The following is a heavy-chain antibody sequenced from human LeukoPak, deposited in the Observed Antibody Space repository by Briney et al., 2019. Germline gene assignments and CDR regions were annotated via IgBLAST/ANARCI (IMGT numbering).Heavy chain of an antibody. CDR1: GFTVSSNY. CDR2: IYSGGGT. J-gene: IGHJ6*02. D-gene: IGHD4-11*01. Sequence: AGGSLRLSCAASGFTVSSNYMSWVRQAPGKGLEWVSVIYSGGGTYYADSVKGRFTISRDNSKNTLYLQMNSLRAEDTAVYYCARDHKFAYSNYGYYYYGMDVWGQGTTVTVSS. V-gene: IGHV3-53*01. CDR3: ARDHKFAYSNYGYYYYGMDV.